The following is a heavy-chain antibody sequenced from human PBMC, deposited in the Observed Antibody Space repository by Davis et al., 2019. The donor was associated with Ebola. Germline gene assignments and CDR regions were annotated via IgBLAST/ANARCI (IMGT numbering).Heavy chain of an antibody. D-gene: IGHD6-6*01. J-gene: IGHJ3*02. CDR1: GGTFSSYA. V-gene: IGHV1-69*13. CDR3: AREGIAARPGAFDI. CDR2: IIPIFGTA. Sequence: SVKVSCKASGGTFSSYAMSWVRQAPGQGLEWMGGIIPIFGTANYAQKFQGRVTITADESTSTAYMELSSLRSEDTAVYYCAREGIAARPGAFDIWGQGTMVTVSS.